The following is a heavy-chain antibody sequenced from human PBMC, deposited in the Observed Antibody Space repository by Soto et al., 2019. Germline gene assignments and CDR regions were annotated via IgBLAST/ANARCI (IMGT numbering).Heavy chain of an antibody. J-gene: IGHJ4*02. CDR3: AKDSHYGSGSYPDY. Sequence: GGSLRLSCAASGFTFSSYAMSWVRQAPGKGLEWVSAISGSGGSTYYADSVKGRFTISRDNSKNTLYLQMNSLRAEDTAVYYCAKDSHYGSGSYPDYWGQGTLVTVSS. CDR1: GFTFSSYA. V-gene: IGHV3-23*01. CDR2: ISGSGGST. D-gene: IGHD3-10*01.